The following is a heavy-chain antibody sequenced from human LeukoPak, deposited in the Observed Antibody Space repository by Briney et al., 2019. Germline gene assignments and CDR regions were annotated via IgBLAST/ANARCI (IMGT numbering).Heavy chain of an antibody. CDR3: ARVGGSGWPRGKFDY. CDR1: GGSISNYF. J-gene: IGHJ4*02. V-gene: IGHV4-4*07. CDR2: IYSTGRS. Sequence: SETLSLTCTVSGGSISNYFWSWVRQPTGKGLEWIGRIYSTGRSDYNPSLKSRITMSVDTSKNQFSLRLNSVTAADTAVYYCARVGGSGWPRGKFDYWGQGTLVTVSS. D-gene: IGHD6-19*01.